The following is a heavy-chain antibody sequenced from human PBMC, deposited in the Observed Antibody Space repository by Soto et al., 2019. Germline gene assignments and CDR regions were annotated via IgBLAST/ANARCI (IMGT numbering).Heavy chain of an antibody. CDR1: GYTFTGYY. V-gene: IGHV1-2*02. D-gene: IGHD5-12*01. CDR3: PSSLGSGYDLYYYGMDV. CDR2: INPNSGGT. J-gene: IGHJ6*02. Sequence: ASVKVSCKASGYTFTGYYMHWVRQAPGQGLEWMGWINPNSGGTNYAQKFQGRVTMTRDTSISTAYMELSRLRSDDTAVYYCPSSLGSGYDLYYYGMDVWGQGTTVTVSS.